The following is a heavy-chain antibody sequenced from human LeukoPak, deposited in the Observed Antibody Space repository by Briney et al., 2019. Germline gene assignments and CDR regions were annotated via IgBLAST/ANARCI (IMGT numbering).Heavy chain of an antibody. Sequence: ASVKVSCKASGYSVTSYYMYGVRQAPGQGLEWMGIINPSGGSTSYAQKFQGRVTMTRDTSTSTVYMELSSLRSEDTAVYYCARDETGYWGQGTLVTVSS. D-gene: IGHD1-1*01. J-gene: IGHJ4*02. CDR2: INPSGGST. CDR3: ARDETGY. V-gene: IGHV1-46*01. CDR1: GYSVTSYY.